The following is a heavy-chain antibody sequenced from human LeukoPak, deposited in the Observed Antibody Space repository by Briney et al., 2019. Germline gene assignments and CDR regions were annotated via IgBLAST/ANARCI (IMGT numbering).Heavy chain of an antibody. J-gene: IGHJ4*02. CDR3: ARDTPSGRYDVPFDH. V-gene: IGHV3-48*01. D-gene: IGHD1-26*01. CDR1: GFTFSRFG. CDR2: ISSTSSSSTI. Sequence: GGSLRLSCAASGFTFSRFGMNWVRQAPGKGLEWVSYISSTSSSSTIYYADSVKGRFTISRDSAKDSLYLQMNSLRAEDTAVFCCARDTPSGRYDVPFDHWGQGTLVTVSS.